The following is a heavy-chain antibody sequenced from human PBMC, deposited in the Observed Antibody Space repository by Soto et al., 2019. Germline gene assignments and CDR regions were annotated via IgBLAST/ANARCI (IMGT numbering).Heavy chain of an antibody. Sequence: ASETLSLTCTVSGGSVSSGSYYWSWIRQPPGKGLEWIGYIYYSGSTNYNPSLKSRVTISVDTSKNQFSLKLSSVTAADTAVYYCARDRLRYFDWFRSSGMEVWGQGTTVTV. J-gene: IGHJ6*02. CDR1: GGSVSSGSYY. D-gene: IGHD3-9*01. V-gene: IGHV4-61*01. CDR2: IYYSGST. CDR3: ARDRLRYFDWFRSSGMEV.